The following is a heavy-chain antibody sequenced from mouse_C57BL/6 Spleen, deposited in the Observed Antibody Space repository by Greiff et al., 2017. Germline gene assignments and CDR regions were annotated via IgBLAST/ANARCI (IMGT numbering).Heavy chain of an antibody. D-gene: IGHD3-1*01. CDR2: IDPSDSET. CDR1: GYTFTSYW. V-gene: IGHV1-52*01. J-gene: IGHJ4*01. CDR3: ARAALAYYYAMDY. Sequence: QVQLQQPGAELVRPGSSVKLSCKASGYTFTSYWMHWVKQRPIQGLEWIGNIDPSDSETHYNQKFKDKATLTVDKSSSTAYMQLSSLTSEDSAVYYCARAALAYYYAMDYWGQGTSVTVSS.